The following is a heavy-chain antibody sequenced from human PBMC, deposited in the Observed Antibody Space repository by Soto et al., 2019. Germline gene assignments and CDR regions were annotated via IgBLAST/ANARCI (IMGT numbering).Heavy chain of an antibody. V-gene: IGHV3-23*01. D-gene: IGHD6-19*01. CDR2: ISGSGGST. Sequence: GGSLRLSCAASGFTFSSYAMSWVRQAPGKGLEWVSAISGSGGSTYYADSVKGRFTISRDNSKNTLYLQMNSLRAEDPAVYYYAKDRAEAGTWLPRSAFAYWGQGTLVTVSP. J-gene: IGHJ4*02. CDR3: AKDRAEAGTWLPRSAFAY. CDR1: GFTFSSYA.